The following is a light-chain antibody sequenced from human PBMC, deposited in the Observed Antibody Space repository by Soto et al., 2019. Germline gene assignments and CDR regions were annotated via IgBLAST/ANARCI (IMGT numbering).Light chain of an antibody. CDR2: DAS. Sequence: DIQMTQSPSTLSASVGDRVTITCRASQSISSWLAWYQQKPGKAPNLLIYDASSLASGVPSRFSGSRSGTEFTLTISSLQPDDFATYYCQEYNGYSRTFGQGTKVEIK. CDR3: QEYNGYSRT. CDR1: QSISSW. V-gene: IGKV1-5*01. J-gene: IGKJ1*01.